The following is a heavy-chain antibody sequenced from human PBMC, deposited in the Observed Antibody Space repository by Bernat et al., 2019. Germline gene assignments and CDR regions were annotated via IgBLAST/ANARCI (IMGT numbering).Heavy chain of an antibody. CDR1: GGSFSGYY. Sequence: QVQLQQWGAGLLKPSETLSLTCAVYGGSFSGYYWSWIRQPPWKGLEWIGEINHSGSTNYNPSLKSRVTISVDTSKNQFSLKLSSVTAADTAVYYCARGPHPSRGYYSSSYWFDPWGQGTLVTVSS. J-gene: IGHJ5*02. D-gene: IGHD3-22*01. CDR3: ARGPHPSRGYYSSSYWFDP. V-gene: IGHV4-34*01. CDR2: INHSGST.